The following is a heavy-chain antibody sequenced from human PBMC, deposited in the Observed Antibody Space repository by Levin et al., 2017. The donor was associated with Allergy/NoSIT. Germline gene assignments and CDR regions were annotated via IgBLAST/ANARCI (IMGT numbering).Heavy chain of an antibody. V-gene: IGHV4-59*01. D-gene: IGHD4-17*01. J-gene: IGHJ4*02. CDR2: VCDGGST. CDR3: SRASYGNHFDY. CDR1: GGSMSNYC. Sequence: GSLRLSCTVSGGSMSNYCWSWNRQPPGKGLEFLGYVCDGGSTSYNPSLKGRVTISIDTSRNQFSLNLSPVTGADTAVYYCSRASYGNHFDYWGQGTLVAGSS.